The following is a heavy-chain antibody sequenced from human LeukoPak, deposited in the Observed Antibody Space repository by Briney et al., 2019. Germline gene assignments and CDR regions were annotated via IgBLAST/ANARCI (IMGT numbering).Heavy chain of an antibody. CDR3: ARDGMVYAKGNYFDL. CDR2: ISGSGGST. Sequence: GGSLRLSCAASGFTFSSYGMSWVRQAPGKGLEWVSAISGSGGSTYYADSVKGRFTISRDNSKNTLYLQMNSLRPEDTAVSFCARDGMVYAKGNYFDLWGGGTLVTVSS. CDR1: GFTFSSYG. J-gene: IGHJ2*01. V-gene: IGHV3-23*01. D-gene: IGHD2-8*01.